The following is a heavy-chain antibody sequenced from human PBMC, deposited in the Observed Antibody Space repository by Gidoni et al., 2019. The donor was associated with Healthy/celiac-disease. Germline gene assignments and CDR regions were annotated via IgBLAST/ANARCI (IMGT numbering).Heavy chain of an antibody. Sequence: QLQLQESGPGLVKPSETLSLTCTVSGGSISSSSYYWGWIRQPPGKGLEWIGSIYYSGSTYYNPSLKSRVTISVDTSKNQFSLKLSSVTAADTAVYYCARQGNPTPGWFDYWGQGTLVTVSS. CDR3: ARQGNPTPGWFDY. CDR2: IYYSGST. D-gene: IGHD1-1*01. V-gene: IGHV4-39*01. J-gene: IGHJ4*02. CDR1: GGSISSSSYY.